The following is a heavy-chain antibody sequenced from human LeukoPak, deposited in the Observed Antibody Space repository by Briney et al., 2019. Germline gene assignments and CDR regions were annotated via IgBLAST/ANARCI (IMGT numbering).Heavy chain of an antibody. CDR3: ARINYDSSGYYPYYYYGMDV. J-gene: IGHJ6*02. CDR1: GGSISSYY. V-gene: IGHV4-59*01. Sequence: PSETLSLTCTVSGGSISSYYWSWIRQPPGKGLEWIGYIYYSGSTNHNPSLKSRVTISVDTSKNQFSLKLSSVTAADTAVYYCARINYDSSGYYPYYYYGMDVWGQGTTVTVSS. D-gene: IGHD3-22*01. CDR2: IYYSGST.